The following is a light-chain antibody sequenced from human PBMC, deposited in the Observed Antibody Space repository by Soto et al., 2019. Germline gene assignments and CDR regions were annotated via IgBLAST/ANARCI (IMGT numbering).Light chain of an antibody. CDR2: YDS. V-gene: IGLV3-21*04. J-gene: IGLJ2*01. Sequence: SYELTQPPSVSVAPGKTARITCGGNNIGSKSVHWYQQKPGQAPVLVIYYDSERPSGIPERFSGSNCVNTATLTISRVEAGDEADYYCQVWDSSSDHVGLGGGPTVTVL. CDR3: QVWDSSSDHVG. CDR1: NIGSKS.